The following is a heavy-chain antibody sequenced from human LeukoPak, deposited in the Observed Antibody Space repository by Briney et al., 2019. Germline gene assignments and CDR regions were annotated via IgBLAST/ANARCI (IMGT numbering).Heavy chain of an antibody. CDR1: GFTFSSYA. CDR2: ISGVGENT. V-gene: IGHV3-23*01. J-gene: IGHJ4*02. Sequence: PGGSLRLSCAASGFTFSSYAMSWVRQAPGKGLEWVSTISGVGENTYYADSVKGRFTISRDNSKNTLYLQMNSLRAEDTAVYYCAKRTGVTELHFDHWGQGTLVTVSS. D-gene: IGHD1-7*01. CDR3: AKRTGVTELHFDH.